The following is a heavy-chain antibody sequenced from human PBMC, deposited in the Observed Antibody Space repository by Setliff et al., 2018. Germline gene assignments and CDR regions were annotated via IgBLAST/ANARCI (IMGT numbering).Heavy chain of an antibody. CDR1: GGSISDNGYF. Sequence: SETLSLTCTVPGGSISDNGYFWGWVRQPPGKGLEWIGNIYYDGSTYHNPSLKSRVTISVDTSNNQFSLNLRSVTAADTALYYCARNPASFQYSFDVWGRGTLVTVSS. D-gene: IGHD6-6*01. CDR2: IYYDGST. V-gene: IGHV4-39*07. J-gene: IGHJ2*01. CDR3: ARNPASFQYSFDV.